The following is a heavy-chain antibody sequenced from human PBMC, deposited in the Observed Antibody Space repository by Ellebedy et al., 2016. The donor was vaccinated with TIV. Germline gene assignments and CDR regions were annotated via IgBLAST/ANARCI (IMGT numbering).Heavy chain of an antibody. V-gene: IGHV3-23*01. Sequence: PGGSLRLSCAASGFTFSSYAMSWVRQAPGKGLEWVSSISGSGGSTYYADAVKGRFTAFRDNAKNLLFLQMNSLRAEDTAVYFCARDAGREVPVYYYGLDVWGQGTTVTVSS. D-gene: IGHD2-2*01. CDR1: GFTFSSYA. CDR2: ISGSGGST. J-gene: IGHJ6*02. CDR3: ARDAGREVPVYYYGLDV.